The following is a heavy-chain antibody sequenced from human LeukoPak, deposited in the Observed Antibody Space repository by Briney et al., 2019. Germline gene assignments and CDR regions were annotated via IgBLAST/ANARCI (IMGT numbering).Heavy chain of an antibody. CDR3: ARRRGKWDLNWFDP. CDR1: GDSVSSSNYY. J-gene: IGHJ5*02. V-gene: IGHV4-39*01. CDR2: LYYDWRT. Sequence: SETPSLTCTVFGDSVSSSNYYWAWFRQPPGKGLDWIGRLYYDWRTYYIPSLQSRLTVSVDTSKNQFALKLTSVTAADTAVYYCARRRGKWDLNWFDPWGPGTLVTVSS. D-gene: IGHD1-26*01.